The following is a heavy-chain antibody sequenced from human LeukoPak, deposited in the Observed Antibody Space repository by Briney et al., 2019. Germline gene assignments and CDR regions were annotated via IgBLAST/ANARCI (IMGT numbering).Heavy chain of an antibody. CDR3: ARDVGLRLGELSLYYFDY. CDR1: GGTFSSYA. V-gene: IGHV1-69*13. Sequence: TVKVSCKASGGTFSSYAISWVRQAPGQGLEWMGGIIPIFGTANYAQKFQGRVTITADESTSTAYMELSSLRSEDTAVYYCARDVGLRLGELSLYYFDYWGQGTLVTVSS. CDR2: IIPIFGTA. D-gene: IGHD3-16*02. J-gene: IGHJ4*02.